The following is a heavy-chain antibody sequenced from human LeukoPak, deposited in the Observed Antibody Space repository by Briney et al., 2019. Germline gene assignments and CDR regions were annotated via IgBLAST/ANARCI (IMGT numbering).Heavy chain of an antibody. CDR1: GGSISSSSSY. CDR3: AKNGQSGFSFDP. D-gene: IGHD2-8*01. J-gene: IGHJ5*02. Sequence: PSETLSLTCTVSGGSISSSSSYWGWIRQPPGKGLEWIGNIYYSGSTYYNPSLKSRVTISVDKSKNQFSLKMSSVTAADTAIYYCAKNGQSGFSFDPWGQGTLVTVSS. V-gene: IGHV4-39*01. CDR2: IYYSGST.